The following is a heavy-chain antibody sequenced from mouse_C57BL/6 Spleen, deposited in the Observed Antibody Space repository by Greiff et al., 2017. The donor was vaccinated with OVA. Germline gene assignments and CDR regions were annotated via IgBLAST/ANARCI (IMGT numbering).Heavy chain of an antibody. CDR1: GYTFTGYW. CDR3: AMGTTPHYFDY. D-gene: IGHD2-3*01. V-gene: IGHV1-9*01. Sequence: QVTLKESGAELMKPGASVKLSCKATGYTFTGYWIEWVKQRPGHGLQWIGEILPGSGSTNYNEKFKGKATFPADTSSNTAYMQLSSLTTEDSAIYYCAMGTTPHYFDYWGQGTTLTVSS. J-gene: IGHJ2*01. CDR2: ILPGSGST.